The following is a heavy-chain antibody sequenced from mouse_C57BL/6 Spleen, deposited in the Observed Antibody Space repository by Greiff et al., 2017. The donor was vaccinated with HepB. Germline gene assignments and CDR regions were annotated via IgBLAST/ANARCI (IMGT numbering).Heavy chain of an antibody. D-gene: IGHD1-1*01. CDR2: IYPGDGDT. CDR1: GYAFSSYW. J-gene: IGHJ4*01. V-gene: IGHV1-80*01. CDR3: ARGGGYYYGSSTYAMDY. Sequence: QVQLQQSGAELVKPGASVKISCKASGYAFSSYWMNRVKQRPGKGLEWIGQIYPGDGDTNYNGKFKGKATLTADKSSSTAYMQLSSLTSEDSAVYFCARGGGYYYGSSTYAMDYWGQGTSVTVSS.